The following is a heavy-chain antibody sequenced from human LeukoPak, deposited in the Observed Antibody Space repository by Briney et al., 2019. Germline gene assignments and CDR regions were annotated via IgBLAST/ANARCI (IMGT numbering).Heavy chain of an antibody. CDR2: ISTYNGNT. Sequence: GASVKVSCKASGYTFTSYGISWVRQAPGQGLEWMGWISTYNGNTNYAQKLQGRVTMTTDISTSTAYMELRSLRSDDTAVYYCATLQQDDSENFDYWGQGTLVTVSS. CDR1: GYTFTSYG. J-gene: IGHJ4*02. D-gene: IGHD6-13*01. V-gene: IGHV1-18*01. CDR3: ATLQQDDSENFDY.